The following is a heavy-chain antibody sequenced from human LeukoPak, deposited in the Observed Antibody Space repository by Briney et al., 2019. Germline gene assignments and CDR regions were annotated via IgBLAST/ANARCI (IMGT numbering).Heavy chain of an antibody. J-gene: IGHJ4*02. D-gene: IGHD3-16*01. V-gene: IGHV3-15*01. Sequence: KTGGSLRLSCAASGFTFSNAWMSWVRQAPGKGLEWVGRIKSKTDGGTTDYAAPVKGRFTISRDDSKNTLYLQMNSLKTEDTAVYYCTTDVWGVPLLWFDYWGQGTLVTVSS. CDR1: GFTFSNAW. CDR2: IKSKTDGGTT. CDR3: TTDVWGVPLLWFDY.